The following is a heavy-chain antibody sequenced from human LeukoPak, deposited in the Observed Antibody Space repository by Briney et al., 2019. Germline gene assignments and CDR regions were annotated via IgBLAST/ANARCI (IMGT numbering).Heavy chain of an antibody. V-gene: IGHV4-59*01. CDR3: ASLSHCNTSSCFDY. J-gene: IGHJ4*02. CDR2: AFYTGST. CDR1: GASISHYY. Sequence: SETLSLTCTVSGASISHYYWSWGRQPPARGLEWIGCAFYTGSTNYNPSLKSRVTISIDTSKSQFSLRLTSVTAADTALYYCASLSHCNTSSCFDYWGRGTLVTVSS. D-gene: IGHD2-2*01.